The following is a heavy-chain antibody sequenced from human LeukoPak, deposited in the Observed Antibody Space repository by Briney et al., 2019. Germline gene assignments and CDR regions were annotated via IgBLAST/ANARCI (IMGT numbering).Heavy chain of an antibody. CDR1: GFSFSGHW. CDR3: AITRKDTAEYYFDY. V-gene: IGHV3-74*01. J-gene: IGHJ4*02. CDR2: ISPTGSTT. Sequence: GSLRLSCTASGFSFSGHWMHWARQLPGKGLVWVSRISPTGSTTSYADSVKGRFTVSRDNAKNTLYLQVNNLRAEDTAVYYCAITRKDTAEYYFDYWGQGTLVTVSS. D-gene: IGHD5-18*01.